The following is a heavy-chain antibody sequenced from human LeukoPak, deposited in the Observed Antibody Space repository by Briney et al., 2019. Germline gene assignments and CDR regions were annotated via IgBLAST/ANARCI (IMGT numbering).Heavy chain of an antibody. J-gene: IGHJ4*02. Sequence: PGGSLRLSCAASGFTFSSYEMNWVRQAPGKGLEWVSYISSSGSTIYYANSVKGRFTISRDNAKNSLYLQMNSLRAEDTAVYYCAVQHVAFDYWGQGTLVTVSS. CDR1: GFTFSSYE. CDR3: AVQHVAFDY. CDR2: ISSSGSTI. V-gene: IGHV3-48*03. D-gene: IGHD1-1*01.